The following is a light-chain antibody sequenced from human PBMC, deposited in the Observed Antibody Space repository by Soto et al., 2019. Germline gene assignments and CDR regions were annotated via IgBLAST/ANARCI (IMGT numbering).Light chain of an antibody. CDR2: DAY. CDR1: QFVSTR. Sequence: EIVVTQSPATLSASPGERVTLTCRASQFVSTRLAWYQQRPGQVPRLLIYDAYTRALGISARFSGSGSGTEFTLTIGSLQSEDFALYYCQEYFQWPPGMFGPGTKVDIK. V-gene: IGKV3-15*01. J-gene: IGKJ1*01. CDR3: QEYFQWPPGM.